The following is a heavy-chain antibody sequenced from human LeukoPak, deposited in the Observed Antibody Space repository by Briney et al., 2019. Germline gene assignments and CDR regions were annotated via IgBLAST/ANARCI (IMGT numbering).Heavy chain of an antibody. CDR1: GYSISSSYY. Sequence: SETLTLTCTVSGYSISSSYYWGWIRQPPGKGLEWIGSIYHSGSTYYNPSLKSRVTISVDTSKNRFSLKLSSVTAADTAVYYCARESGEYYDFWSGYWYYFDYWGQGTLVTVPS. J-gene: IGHJ4*02. D-gene: IGHD3-3*01. CDR3: ARESGEYYDFWSGYWYYFDY. CDR2: IYHSGST. V-gene: IGHV4-38-2*02.